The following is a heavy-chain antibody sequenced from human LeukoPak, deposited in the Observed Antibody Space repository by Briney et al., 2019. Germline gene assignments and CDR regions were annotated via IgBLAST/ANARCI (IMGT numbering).Heavy chain of an antibody. Sequence: GGSLRLSCAASGFTFSSYSVNWVRQAPGKGLEWVSYISSSSGSTIYYADSVKGRFTISRDNAKNSLYLQMNSLRDEDTAVYYCARVAAGYSVNYFDYWGQGTLVTVSS. D-gene: IGHD4-23*01. J-gene: IGHJ4*02. CDR2: ISSSSGSTI. CDR3: ARVAAGYSVNYFDY. CDR1: GFTFSSYS. V-gene: IGHV3-48*02.